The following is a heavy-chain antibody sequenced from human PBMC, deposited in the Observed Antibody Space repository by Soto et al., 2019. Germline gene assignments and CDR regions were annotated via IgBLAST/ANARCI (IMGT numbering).Heavy chain of an antibody. CDR1: GFTFNNYG. J-gene: IGHJ6*03. CDR2: ISYDGNKK. V-gene: IGHV3-30*18. CDR3: AKDSPRDYYYYMDV. Sequence: QVQLVESGGGVVQPGRSLRLSCAASGFTFNNYGIHWVRQAPGKGLEWVSFISYDGNKKYYSDSVKGRFTISRDNSKNTLFLQMNSLRLEDTAVYFCAKDSPRDYYYYMDVWGKGTTVTVSS.